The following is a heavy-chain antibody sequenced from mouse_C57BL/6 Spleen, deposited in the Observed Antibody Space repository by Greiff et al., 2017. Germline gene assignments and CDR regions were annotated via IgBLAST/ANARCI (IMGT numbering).Heavy chain of an antibody. CDR3: ARRHPHYDAMDY. Sequence: QVQLKQPGAELVRPGSSVKLSCKASGYTFTSYWMHWVKQRPIQGLEWIGNIDPSDSETHYNQKFKDKATLTVDKSSSTAYMQLSSLTSEDSAVYYCARRHPHYDAMDYWGQGTSVTVSS. CDR2: IDPSDSET. D-gene: IGHD3-1*01. J-gene: IGHJ4*01. CDR1: GYTFTSYW. V-gene: IGHV1-52*01.